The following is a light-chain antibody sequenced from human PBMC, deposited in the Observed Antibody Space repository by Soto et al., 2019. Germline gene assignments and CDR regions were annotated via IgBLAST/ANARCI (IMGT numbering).Light chain of an antibody. CDR2: GAS. Sequence: EIVSTQSPGTLSLSPGERATLSCRASQSVSNNYLAWCQQKPGQAPRLLIYGASNRATGIPDRFSGSGSGTDSTLTISRLEPEDFAVYYCQQYGSSGTFGQGTKVDIK. CDR1: QSVSNNY. V-gene: IGKV3-20*01. CDR3: QQYGSSGT. J-gene: IGKJ1*01.